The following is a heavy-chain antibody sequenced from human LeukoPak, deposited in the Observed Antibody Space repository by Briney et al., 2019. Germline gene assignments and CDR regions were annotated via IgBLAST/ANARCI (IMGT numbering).Heavy chain of an antibody. D-gene: IGHD5-18*01. CDR3: ARHYSSRYFGGLYSYGSEENWFDP. V-gene: IGHV5-51*01. CDR1: GYSFTSYW. Sequence: GESLKISCKGSGYSFTSYWIGWVRQMPGKGLEWMGIIYPGDSDTRYSPSFQGQVTISADKSISTAYLQWSSLKASDTAMYYCARHYSSRYFGGLYSYGSEENWFDPWGQGTLVTVSS. J-gene: IGHJ5*02. CDR2: IYPGDSDT.